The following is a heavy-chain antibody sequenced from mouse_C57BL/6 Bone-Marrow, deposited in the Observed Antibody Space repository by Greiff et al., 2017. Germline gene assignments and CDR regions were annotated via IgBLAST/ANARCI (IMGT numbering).Heavy chain of an antibody. D-gene: IGHD2-4*01. J-gene: IGHJ2*01. Sequence: QVQLQQPGAELVKPGASVKLSCKASGYTFTSYWMHWVKQRPGQGLEWIGMIHPNSGSTNYNEKFKSKATLTVDKSSSTAYMQLSSLTSEDSAVYYCARDDYDPYFDYWGQGTTLTVSS. CDR1: GYTFTSYW. CDR2: IHPNSGST. V-gene: IGHV1-64*01. CDR3: ARDDYDPYFDY.